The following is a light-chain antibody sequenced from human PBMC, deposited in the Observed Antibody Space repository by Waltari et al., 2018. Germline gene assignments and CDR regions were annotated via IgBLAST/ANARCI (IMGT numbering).Light chain of an antibody. CDR2: WAS. CDR1: QGVLYSSNNKNY. V-gene: IGKV4-1*01. Sequence: DIVMTQSPDSLAVSLGERATINCKSSQGVLYSSNNKNYLAWYQQKPGQPPKLLIYWASTRESGVPDRFSGSGSGTDFTLTISSLQAEDVAVYYCQEYYGTPPDTFGQGTKLEIK. CDR3: QEYYGTPPDT. J-gene: IGKJ2*01.